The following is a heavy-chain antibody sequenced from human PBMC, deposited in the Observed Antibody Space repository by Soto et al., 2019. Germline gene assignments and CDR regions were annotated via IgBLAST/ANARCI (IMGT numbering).Heavy chain of an antibody. CDR2: IIPIFGTP. CDR1: GGIFSTYA. D-gene: IGHD3-10*01. CDR3: ARDRDDYGSGNYYNRIDF. Sequence: QVPLVQSGAEVKKPGSSVKVSCKASGGIFSTYAISWLRQAPGQGLEWMGGIIPIFGTPNYAQRFQGRVTITADESTSTAYIELSRLRSDDTAVYYCARDRDDYGSGNYYNRIDFWGQGTLVTVSS. V-gene: IGHV1-69*01. J-gene: IGHJ4*02.